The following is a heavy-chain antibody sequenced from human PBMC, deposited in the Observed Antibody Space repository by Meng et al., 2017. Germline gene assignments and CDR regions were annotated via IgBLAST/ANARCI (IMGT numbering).Heavy chain of an antibody. V-gene: IGHV1-3*01. Sequence: QVKLVRCGAEVKKPGSSVKVSCKASGYTFTSYAMHWVRQAPGQRLEWMGWINAGNGNTKYSQKFQGRVTITRDTSASTAYMELSSLRSEDTAVYYCARDKLKTFDPWGQGTLVTVSS. CDR3: ARDKLKTFDP. CDR2: INAGNGNT. J-gene: IGHJ5*02. CDR1: GYTFTSYA.